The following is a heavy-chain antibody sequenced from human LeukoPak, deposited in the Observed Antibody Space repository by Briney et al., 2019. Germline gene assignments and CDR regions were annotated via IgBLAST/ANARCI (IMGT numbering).Heavy chain of an antibody. CDR3: AKTVVASYYRFGTFDGDFDY. V-gene: IGHV3-30-3*02. CDR2: ISYDGSNK. CDR1: GFSFSNYA. Sequence: GGSLRLSCAASGFSFSNYAMNWVRQAPGKGLEWVAVISYDGSNKFYADSVKGRFTISRDNSKNTLYLQMNSLRAEDTAVYYCAKTVVASYYRFGTFDGDFDYWGQGTLVTVSS. D-gene: IGHD1-26*01. J-gene: IGHJ4*02.